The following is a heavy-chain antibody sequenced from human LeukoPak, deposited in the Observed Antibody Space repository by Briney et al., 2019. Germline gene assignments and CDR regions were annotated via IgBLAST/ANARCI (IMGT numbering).Heavy chain of an antibody. J-gene: IGHJ4*02. CDR1: GGSISSSNYY. Sequence: SETLSLTCIVAGGSISSSNYYWGWIRQPPRKGLEWIGTIYYRGNTYYNPSLEGRVTMSVDTSKNQFSLNVISMTAADTAMYYCASERGYHANWGQGTLVTVSS. D-gene: IGHD5-12*01. V-gene: IGHV4-39*07. CDR2: IYYRGNT. CDR3: ASERGYHAN.